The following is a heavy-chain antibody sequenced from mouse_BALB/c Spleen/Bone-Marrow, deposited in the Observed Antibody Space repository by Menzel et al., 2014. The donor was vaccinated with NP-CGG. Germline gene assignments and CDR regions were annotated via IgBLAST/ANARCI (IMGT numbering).Heavy chain of an antibody. J-gene: IGHJ3*01. D-gene: IGHD2-4*01. Sequence: QVQLQQSGAELVKPGASVKLSCKASGYTFTSYWMHWVKQRPGQGLEWIGEINPSNGRTNYDEKFTSKATLTVDKSSSTAYMQLSSLTSEDSAVYYCARWGITLAYWGQGTLVTVSA. CDR1: GYTFTSYW. V-gene: IGHV1S81*02. CDR3: ARWGITLAY. CDR2: INPSNGRT.